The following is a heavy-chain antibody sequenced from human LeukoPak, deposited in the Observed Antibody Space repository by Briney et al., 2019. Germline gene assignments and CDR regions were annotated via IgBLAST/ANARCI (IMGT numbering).Heavy chain of an antibody. CDR3: AIIVGATDDGMDV. CDR2: ISYDGSNK. CDR1: GFTFSSYG. D-gene: IGHD1-26*01. Sequence: PGRSLRLSCAASGFTFSSYGMHWVRKAPGKGLEWVAVISYDGSNKYYADSVKGRFTISRDNSKNTLYLQMNSLRAEDTAVYYCAIIVGATDDGMDVWGQGTTVTVSS. J-gene: IGHJ6*02. V-gene: IGHV3-30*03.